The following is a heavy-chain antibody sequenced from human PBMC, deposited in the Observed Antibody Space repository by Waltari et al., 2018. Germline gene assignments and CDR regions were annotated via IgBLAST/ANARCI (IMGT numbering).Heavy chain of an antibody. CDR1: GFTFSSYS. Sequence: EVQLVESGGGLVKPGGSLRLSCAASGFTFSSYSLTWVRQAPGKGLEWVSSISSSSRYIYYADSVKGRFTISRDNAKNSLYLQMNSLRAEDTAVYYCARDDRSGMDVWGQGTTVTVSS. CDR3: ARDDRSGMDV. CDR2: ISSSSRYI. V-gene: IGHV3-21*01. J-gene: IGHJ6*02.